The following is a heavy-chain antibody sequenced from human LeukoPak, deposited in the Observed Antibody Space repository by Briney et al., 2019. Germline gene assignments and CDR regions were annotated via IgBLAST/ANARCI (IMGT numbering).Heavy chain of an antibody. Sequence: VASVKVSCKASGGTFSSYAISWVRQAPGQGLEWMGGIIPIFGTANYAQKFQGRVTITADESTSTAYMELSSLRSEDTAVYYCARGRYYGSGSYPFVMGYWGQGTLVTVSS. D-gene: IGHD3-10*01. CDR1: GGTFSSYA. CDR3: ARGRYYGSGSYPFVMGY. J-gene: IGHJ4*02. V-gene: IGHV1-69*13. CDR2: IIPIFGTA.